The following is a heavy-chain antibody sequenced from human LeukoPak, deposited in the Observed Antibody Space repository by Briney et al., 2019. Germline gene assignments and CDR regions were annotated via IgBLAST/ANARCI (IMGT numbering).Heavy chain of an antibody. CDR2: ISGSGGST. V-gene: IGHV3-23*01. CDR3: AKGSSGVVVVAATLGY. CDR1: GFTFSSYA. Sequence: GGSLRLSCAASGFTFSSYAMSWVRQAPGKGLEWVSAISGSGGSTYYADSVKGRFTISRDNPKNTLYLQMNSLRAEDTAVYYCAKGSSGVVVVAATLGYWGQGTLVTVSS. D-gene: IGHD2-15*01. J-gene: IGHJ4*02.